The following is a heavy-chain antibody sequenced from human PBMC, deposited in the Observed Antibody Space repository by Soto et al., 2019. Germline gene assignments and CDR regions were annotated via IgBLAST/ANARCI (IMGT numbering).Heavy chain of an antibody. CDR2: IYWDDDK. V-gene: IGHV2-5*02. J-gene: IGHJ3*02. Sequence: QITLKESGPTLVKPTQTLTLTCTFSGFSLSTSGVGVGWIRQPPGKALEWLALIYWDDDKRYSPSLKSRLTIPQDTSKHQVVITMTNMDPVDTATYYCAHRLPAYYYDCYDAFDIWGQGTMVTVSS. D-gene: IGHD3-22*01. CDR1: GFSLSTSGVG. CDR3: AHRLPAYYYDCYDAFDI.